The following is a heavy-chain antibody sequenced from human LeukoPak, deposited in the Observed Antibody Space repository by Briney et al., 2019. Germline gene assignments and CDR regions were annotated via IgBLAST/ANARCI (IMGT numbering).Heavy chain of an antibody. Sequence: GGSLRLSCAASGFTFSNYAMSWVRQAPGKGLEWVSGISGSGGSTYYLDSVKGRFTISRDNSKNTLYLQMNSLRAEDTAVYYCAKDFDGSTWFGRNYMDVWGKGTTVTVSS. CDR1: GFTFSNYA. V-gene: IGHV3-23*01. CDR3: AKDFDGSTWFGRNYMDV. D-gene: IGHD6-13*01. J-gene: IGHJ6*03. CDR2: ISGSGGST.